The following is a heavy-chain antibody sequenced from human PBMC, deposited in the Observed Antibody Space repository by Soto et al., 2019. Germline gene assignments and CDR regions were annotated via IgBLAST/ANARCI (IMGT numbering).Heavy chain of an antibody. D-gene: IGHD2-2*01. CDR1: GFTFSNAW. V-gene: IGHV3-15*01. CDR3: TTGGGPRGYCSSTSCYEDSDY. J-gene: IGHJ4*02. Sequence: GSLRLSCAASGFTFSNAWMSWVRQAPGKGLEWVGRIKSKTDGGTTDYAAPVKGRFTISRDDSKNTLYLQMNSLKTEDTAVYYCTTGGGPRGYCSSTSCYEDSDYWGQGTLVTVS. CDR2: IKSKTDGGTT.